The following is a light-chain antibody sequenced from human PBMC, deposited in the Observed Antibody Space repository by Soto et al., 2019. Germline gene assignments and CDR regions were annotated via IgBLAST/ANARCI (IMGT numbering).Light chain of an antibody. J-gene: IGLJ2*01. Sequence: QSVLTQPPSASGTPGQRVTISCSGSSSNIGSNTVNWYQQLPGTAPKLLIYSNNQRPSGVPDRFSCSKSGTSASLAISGLQSEDEADYYCAAWYDSLNGVVFGGGTKLTVL. CDR2: SNN. CDR1: SSNIGSNT. V-gene: IGLV1-44*01. CDR3: AAWYDSLNGVV.